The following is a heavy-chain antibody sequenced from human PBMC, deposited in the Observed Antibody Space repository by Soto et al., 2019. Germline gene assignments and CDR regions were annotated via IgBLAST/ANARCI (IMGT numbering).Heavy chain of an antibody. Sequence: QVQLVESGGGLVKPGGALRLSCEASGFTFSGYYMTWIRQAPGKRLEWISYFSSSGYTIRYADSVEGRFTVSRDDANKTLYLLMNSVRCEDTAVYYCATGSGGRSEDWGEGTLVSVSS. CDR2: FSSSGYTI. V-gene: IGHV3-11*01. CDR3: ATGSGGRSED. D-gene: IGHD3-3*01. J-gene: IGHJ4*02. CDR1: GFTFSGYY.